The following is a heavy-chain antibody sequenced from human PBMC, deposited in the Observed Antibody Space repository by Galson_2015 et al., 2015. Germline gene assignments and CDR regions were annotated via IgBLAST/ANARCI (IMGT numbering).Heavy chain of an antibody. D-gene: IGHD5-12*01. CDR1: GGSISSGGYY. Sequence: TLSLTCTVSGGSISSGGYYWRWIRQHPGKGLEWIGYIYYSGSTYYNPSLKSRVTISVDTSKNQFSLKLSSVTVADTAVYYCARGHIVAEAHGFDYWGQGTLVPVSS. CDR3: ARGHIVAEAHGFDY. CDR2: IYYSGST. J-gene: IGHJ4*02. V-gene: IGHV4-31*03.